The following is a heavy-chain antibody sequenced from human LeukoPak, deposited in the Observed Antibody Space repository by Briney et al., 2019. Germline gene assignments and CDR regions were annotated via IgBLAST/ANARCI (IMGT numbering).Heavy chain of an antibody. Sequence: SETLSLTCTVSGGSISSYYWSWIRQPPGKGLEWIGYIYYSGSTNYNPSLKSRVTISVDTSKNQFSLKLSSVTAAGTAVYYCARDVGLVVPAARNQNWFDPWGQGTLVTVSS. CDR2: IYYSGST. CDR1: GGSISSYY. V-gene: IGHV4-59*12. J-gene: IGHJ5*02. CDR3: ARDVGLVVPAARNQNWFDP. D-gene: IGHD2-2*01.